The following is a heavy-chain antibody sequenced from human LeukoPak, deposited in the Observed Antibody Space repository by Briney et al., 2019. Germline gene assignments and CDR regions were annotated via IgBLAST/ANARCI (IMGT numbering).Heavy chain of an antibody. D-gene: IGHD6-19*01. J-gene: IGHJ3*02. CDR2: ISGSGGST. V-gene: IGHV3-23*01. CDR3: AKHSSGSDAFDI. Sequence: GGSLRLSCAASGFTFSGYAMSWVRQAPGKGLEWVSAISGSGGSTYYADTVKGRFTISRDNSKNTLYLQMNSLRAEDTAVYYCAKHSSGSDAFDIWGQGTMVTVSS. CDR1: GFTFSGYA.